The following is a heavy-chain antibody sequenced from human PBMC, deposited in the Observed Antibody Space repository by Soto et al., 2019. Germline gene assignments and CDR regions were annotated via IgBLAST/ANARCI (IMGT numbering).Heavy chain of an antibody. CDR1: GFTFSTYA. Sequence: PGGSLRLSCAASGFTFSTYAMSWVRQAPGKGLEWVSTISGSGHRTYYADSVKGRFTISRDNSKNTLYLQMNSLRAEDTAVYYCARGFAGYGMDVWGQGTTVTVSS. CDR2: ISGSGHRT. J-gene: IGHJ6*02. V-gene: IGHV3-23*01. D-gene: IGHD3-10*01. CDR3: ARGFAGYGMDV.